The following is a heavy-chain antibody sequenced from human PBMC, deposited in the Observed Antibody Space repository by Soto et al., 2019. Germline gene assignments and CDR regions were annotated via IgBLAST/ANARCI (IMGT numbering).Heavy chain of an antibody. J-gene: IGHJ6*02. Sequence: SETLSLTCAVYGGSFSGYYWSWIRQPPGKGLEWIGEINHSGSTNYNPSLKSRVTISVDTSKNQFSLKLSSVTAADTAVYYCARDSRHSSGWYVFYYGMDVWGQGTTVTVPS. CDR2: INHSGST. CDR3: ARDSRHSSGWYVFYYGMDV. V-gene: IGHV4-34*01. D-gene: IGHD6-19*01. CDR1: GGSFSGYY.